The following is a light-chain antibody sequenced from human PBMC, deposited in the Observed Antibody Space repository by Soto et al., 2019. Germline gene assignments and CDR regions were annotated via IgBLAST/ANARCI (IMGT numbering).Light chain of an antibody. J-gene: IGKJ5*01. Sequence: DIEMTQSPSSLSASVGDRVSITCRASHPINKWLAWYQQKPNQAPRSLIYTTSIRQSGVPSRVSGSGSGTDFTLTITSLQPEDFATYFCQQYANYPLTVGQGTRLDI. CDR1: HPINKW. CDR3: QQYANYPLT. CDR2: TTS. V-gene: IGKV1D-16*01.